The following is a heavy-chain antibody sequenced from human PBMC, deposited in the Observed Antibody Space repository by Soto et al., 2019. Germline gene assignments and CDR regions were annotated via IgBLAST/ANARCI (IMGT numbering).Heavy chain of an antibody. CDR3: TRVGKFDY. CDR1: GFTFADYT. CDR2: IRSEANGGTT. Sequence: EVQLLESGGGLVQPGRSLRLSCTGSGFTFADYTMSWVRQAPGKGLEWVGLIRSEANGGTTHYAASVHGGFIISRDDSRGIAFLQMNNPKSEDTAVYYCTRVGKFDYWGQGTLVTVSS. D-gene: IGHD1-26*01. J-gene: IGHJ4*02. V-gene: IGHV3-49*04.